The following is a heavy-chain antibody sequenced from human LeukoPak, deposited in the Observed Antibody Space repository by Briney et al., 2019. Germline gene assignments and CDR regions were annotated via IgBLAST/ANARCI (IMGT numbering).Heavy chain of an antibody. CDR3: ARGLGQYYDTSDNWFDP. CDR1: RFTFSSYW. D-gene: IGHD3-22*01. Sequence: GGSLRLSCAASRFTFSSYWMHWVRQAPGKGLVWVSRINSDGSSTSYADSVKGRFTISRDNAKNTLYLQMNSLRAEDTAVYYCARGLGQYYDTSDNWFDPWGQGTLVTVSS. CDR2: INSDGSST. J-gene: IGHJ5*02. V-gene: IGHV3-74*01.